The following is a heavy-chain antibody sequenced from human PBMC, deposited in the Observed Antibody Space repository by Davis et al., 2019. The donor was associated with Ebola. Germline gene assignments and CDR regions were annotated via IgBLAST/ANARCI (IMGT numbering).Heavy chain of an antibody. J-gene: IGHJ6*02. V-gene: IGHV3-53*05. D-gene: IGHD2-2*01. CDR2: IYSGGST. Sequence: GESLKISCAASGFTVSSNYMSWVRQAPGKGLEWVSVIYSGGSTYYADSVKGRFTISRDNSRNIAFLQVNSLRADDTAVYYCAKDRCSSRGCQGYFYGMDVWGQGTTVTVSS. CDR3: AKDRCSSRGCQGYFYGMDV. CDR1: GFTVSSNY.